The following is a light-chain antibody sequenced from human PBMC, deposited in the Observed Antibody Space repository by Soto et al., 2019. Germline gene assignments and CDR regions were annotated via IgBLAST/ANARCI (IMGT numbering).Light chain of an antibody. V-gene: IGKV3-20*01. CDR1: QNLISDY. CDR3: QQYGRSPTWT. Sequence: IVLTQSPGTLSLSPGETATLSCRASQNLISDYLAWYQQNPGQPPRLLIYGASRRATGIPDRFSGSGSGTDFTLSISSLEPEDSAVYYCQQYGRSPTWTFGQGTKVDIK. J-gene: IGKJ1*01. CDR2: GAS.